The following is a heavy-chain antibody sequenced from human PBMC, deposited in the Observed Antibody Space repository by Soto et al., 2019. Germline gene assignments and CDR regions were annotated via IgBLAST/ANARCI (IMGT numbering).Heavy chain of an antibody. CDR2: IGNDGAAR. J-gene: IGHJ4*02. CDR1: GFNFGDYG. Sequence: GGSLRLSCVGSGFNFGDYGMHWVRHTPGKGLEWVEVIGNDGAARFYGPSVKVRFTISRDNSRSTFFLQMSSLRPEDTAIYYCAKETIAVAPPNYFDXWGQRTQVTVS. V-gene: IGHV3-30*18. CDR3: AKETIAVAPPNYFDX. D-gene: IGHD6-19*01.